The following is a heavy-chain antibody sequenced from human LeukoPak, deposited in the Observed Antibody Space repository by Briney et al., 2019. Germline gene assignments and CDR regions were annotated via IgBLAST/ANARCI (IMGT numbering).Heavy chain of an antibody. CDR3: VRDDDRQLVGLDY. D-gene: IGHD6-6*01. Sequence: GGSLRLSCATSGFTFSTYSMNWVRQAPGKGLEWVSFISSSSSDIHYADSVKGRFTISRDNAKSSLYLQMNSLRAEDTAVYFCVRDDDRQLVGLDYWGQGTLVTVSS. J-gene: IGHJ4*02. V-gene: IGHV3-21*01. CDR2: ISSSSSDI. CDR1: GFTFSTYS.